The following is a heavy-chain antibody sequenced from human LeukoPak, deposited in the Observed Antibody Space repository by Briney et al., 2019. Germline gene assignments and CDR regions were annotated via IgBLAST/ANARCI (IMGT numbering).Heavy chain of an antibody. CDR1: GYTFTSYD. V-gene: IGHV1-8*01. Sequence: GASVKVSCKGSGYTFTSYDINWVRQATGQGLEWMGWMNPNSGNTGYAQKFQGRVTMTRNTSISTAYMELSSLRSDDTAVYYCARDELGGPSGSYYRYYFDYWGQGTLVTVSS. J-gene: IGHJ4*02. D-gene: IGHD1-26*01. CDR3: ARDELGGPSGSYYRYYFDY. CDR2: MNPNSGNT.